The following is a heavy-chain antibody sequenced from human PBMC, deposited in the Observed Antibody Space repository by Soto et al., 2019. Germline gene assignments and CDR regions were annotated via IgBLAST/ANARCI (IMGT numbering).Heavy chain of an antibody. CDR3: ARRLDVIEL. CDR1: DFTFQNYG. CDR2: INWNGATT. Sequence: EVQLVESGGGKARPGESLRLSCVGSDFTFQNYGMNWVRQFPGKGLEWVCGINWNGATTGCADSVKGRFAVSRDNVKSSIFLQMNSLTPGDTALYYCARRLDVIELWGQGTMVTVSS. V-gene: IGHV3-20*04. J-gene: IGHJ3*01.